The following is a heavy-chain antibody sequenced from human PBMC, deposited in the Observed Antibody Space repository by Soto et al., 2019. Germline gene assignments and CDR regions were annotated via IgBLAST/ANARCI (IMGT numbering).Heavy chain of an antibody. D-gene: IGHD5-12*01. CDR1: GETFSRNS. Sequence: QVQLVQSGAEVRKPGSSVKVSCKASGETFSRNSINWLRQAPGQGPEYMGGIIPTFGAANYAQRFQGRLTISADESTTTIYMELTSLRPEDTAIYYCTTPSSGHDFLFEHWGQGTLVTVSS. CDR3: TTPSSGHDFLFEH. CDR2: IIPTFGAA. J-gene: IGHJ4*02. V-gene: IGHV1-69*01.